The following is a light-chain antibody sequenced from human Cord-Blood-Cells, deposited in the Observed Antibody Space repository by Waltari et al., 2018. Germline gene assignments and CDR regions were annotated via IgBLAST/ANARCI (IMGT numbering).Light chain of an antibody. V-gene: IGLV2-11*01. J-gene: IGLJ3*02. Sequence: SALTHLRSVYGSAGQSVTISCTVISSDVAGYNFVTWYQQHPGKAPKLMIYDVSKRPSGVPDRFSGSKSGNTASLTISWLQAEDEADYYCCSYAGSWVFGGGTKLTVL. CDR3: CSYAGSWV. CDR1: SSDVAGYNF. CDR2: DVS.